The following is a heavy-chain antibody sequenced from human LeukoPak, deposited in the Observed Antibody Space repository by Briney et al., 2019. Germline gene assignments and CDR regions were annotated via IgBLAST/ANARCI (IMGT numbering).Heavy chain of an antibody. CDR1: GFTLSSHW. V-gene: IGHV4-34*01. D-gene: IGHD3-3*01. J-gene: IGHJ4*02. Sequence: GSLRLSCAASGFTLSSHWMSWVRQPPGKGLEWIGEINHSRNTNYNPSLKSRVTISVDTSKNQFSLKVSSVTAADTAVYYCARARRDSGYYNVDYWGQGALVTVSS. CDR3: ARARRDSGYYNVDY. CDR2: INHSRNT.